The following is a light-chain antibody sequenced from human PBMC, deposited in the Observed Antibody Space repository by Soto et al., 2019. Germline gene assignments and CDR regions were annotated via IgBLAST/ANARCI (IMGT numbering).Light chain of an antibody. CDR3: HQYDNWPET. CDR2: GAS. J-gene: IGKJ1*01. V-gene: IGKV3-15*01. Sequence: ETVMTQSPATLSVSPGERATLSCRASQSVNSDLAWYQQKPGQAPRLLIYGASTRATGIPARFSGSGSGTEFTLTISSLQSEDFAVYYCHQYDNWPETFGQGT. CDR1: QSVNSD.